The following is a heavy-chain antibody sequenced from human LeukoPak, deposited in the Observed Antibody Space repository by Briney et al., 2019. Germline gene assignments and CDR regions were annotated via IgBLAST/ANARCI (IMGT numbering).Heavy chain of an antibody. D-gene: IGHD2-2*01. J-gene: IGHJ5*02. CDR3: ARTIGYCSSTSCRAGNWFDP. CDR2: IYPGDSDT. CDR1: GYSFTSYL. Sequence: GESLKISCKSSGYSFTSYLIGWVRQMPGKGLEWMGIIYPGDSDTRYSPSFQGQVTISADKSISTAYLQWSSLKASDTAMYYCARTIGYCSSTSCRAGNWFDPWGQGTLVTVSS. V-gene: IGHV5-51*01.